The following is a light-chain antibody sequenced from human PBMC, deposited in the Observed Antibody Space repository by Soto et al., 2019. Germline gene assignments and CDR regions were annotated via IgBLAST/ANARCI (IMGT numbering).Light chain of an antibody. Sequence: EIVLTQSPATLSLSPGERATLSCRASQSVSSYLAWYQHKPGQAPRLLIYDASNRATGIPARFSGSGSGTEFTLTISSLQSEDFAVYYCQQYNNWPPWTFGQGTKVEIK. J-gene: IGKJ1*01. CDR1: QSVSSY. V-gene: IGKV3-11*01. CDR2: DAS. CDR3: QQYNNWPPWT.